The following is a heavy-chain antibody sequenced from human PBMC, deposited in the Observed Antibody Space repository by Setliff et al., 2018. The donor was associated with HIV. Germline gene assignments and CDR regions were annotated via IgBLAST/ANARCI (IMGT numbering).Heavy chain of an antibody. CDR2: ISYDGSRI. V-gene: IGHV3-30*07. CDR3: ARIPGSSSEGGWFDP. J-gene: IGHJ5*02. D-gene: IGHD6-6*01. Sequence: PGGSLRLSCVASGFGFSNFAMHWVRQAPGKGLEWVSVISYDGSRISYADSVKGRFTISRDDAKNSLFLQMNSLRADDTAVYYCARIPGSSSEGGWFDPWGQGTLVTVSS. CDR1: GFGFSNFA.